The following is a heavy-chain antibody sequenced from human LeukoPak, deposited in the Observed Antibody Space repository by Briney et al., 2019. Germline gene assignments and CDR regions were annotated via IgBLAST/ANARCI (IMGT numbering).Heavy chain of an antibody. CDR1: GYNLNNYG. Sequence: ASVKVSCKASGYNLNNYGISWVRQAPGQGLEWMGIINPSGGSTSYAQKFQGRVTMTRDMSTSTVYMELSSLRSEDTAVYYCARDGESGATNYFDYWGQGTLVTVSS. CDR2: INPSGGST. D-gene: IGHD3-10*01. J-gene: IGHJ4*02. CDR3: ARDGESGATNYFDY. V-gene: IGHV1-46*02.